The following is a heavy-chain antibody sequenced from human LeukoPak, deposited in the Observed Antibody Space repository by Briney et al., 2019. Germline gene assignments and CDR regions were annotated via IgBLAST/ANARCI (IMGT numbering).Heavy chain of an antibody. J-gene: IGHJ4*02. Sequence: GESLPISCKGSGYSFNTYWIAWVRPMPGKGLEWLGIIYPGDSETTYSPSFQGQVSISVDKSISTAFLHWSSLKASDTAMYYCAKLTRGGYEKFDFWGQGTQVTVSS. CDR2: IYPGDSET. D-gene: IGHD5-12*01. CDR3: AKLTRGGYEKFDF. V-gene: IGHV5-51*01. CDR1: GYSFNTYW.